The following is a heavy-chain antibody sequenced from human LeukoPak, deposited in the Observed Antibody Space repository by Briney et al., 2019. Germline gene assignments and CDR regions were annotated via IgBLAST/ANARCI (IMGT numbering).Heavy chain of an antibody. D-gene: IGHD1-1*01. CDR1: GDSSRTNA. V-gene: IGHV1-3*01. CDR3: ARERDDDPFDI. CDR2: ISAGSGNT. Sequence: ASVKVSCKASGDSSRTNAVVWLRQAPGQRPEWMGWISAGSGNTKYSQTFQDRLTLTRDTAASTVYMDLSSLRPEDTAVYFCARERDDDPFDIWGQGTLVIVSS. J-gene: IGHJ3*02.